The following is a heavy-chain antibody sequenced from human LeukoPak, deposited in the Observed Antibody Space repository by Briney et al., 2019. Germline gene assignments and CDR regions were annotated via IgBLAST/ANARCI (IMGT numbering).Heavy chain of an antibody. CDR3: SRDRRYYYGTGIYYSYYYCGRDV. V-gene: IGHV4-59*01. CDR1: GGSISSYY. CDR2: IYYSGST. Sequence: SETLSLTCTVSGGSISSYYWSWIRQPPGKGLEWIGYIYYSGSTNYNPSLKSRVTISVDTSKNQFSLKLSSVTAADTAVYYWSRDRRYYYGTGIYYSYYYCGRDVGGQGTRVTVSS. J-gene: IGHJ6*02. D-gene: IGHD3-10*01.